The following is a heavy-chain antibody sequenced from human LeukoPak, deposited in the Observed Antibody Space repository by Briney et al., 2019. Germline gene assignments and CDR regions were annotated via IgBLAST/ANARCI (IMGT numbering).Heavy chain of an antibody. CDR1: GYTLTGYY. CDR3: ARESWGNYDSSGYPDY. D-gene: IGHD3-22*01. V-gene: IGHV1-2*02. CDR2: INPNSGGT. Sequence: ASVKVSCKASGYTLTGYYMHWVRQAPGQGLEWMGWINPNSGGTNYAQKFQGRVTMTRDTSISTAYMELSRLRSDDTAVYYCARESWGNYDSSGYPDYWGQGTLVTVSS. J-gene: IGHJ4*02.